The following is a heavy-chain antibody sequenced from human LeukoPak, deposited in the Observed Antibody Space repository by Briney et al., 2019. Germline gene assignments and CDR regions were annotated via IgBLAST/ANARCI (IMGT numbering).Heavy chain of an antibody. D-gene: IGHD3-10*01. CDR1: GFTFSNYA. CDR3: AKHCSDSGSYCYDY. Sequence: GGSLRLSCAASGFTFSNYAMNWVRQAPGKGLEWVSSISGDGRYTYYADSVKGRFTFSRDNSENTLYLQMNSLRAEDTAVYYCAKHCSDSGSYCYDYWGRGTLVTVSS. J-gene: IGHJ4*02. V-gene: IGHV3-23*01. CDR2: ISGDGRYT.